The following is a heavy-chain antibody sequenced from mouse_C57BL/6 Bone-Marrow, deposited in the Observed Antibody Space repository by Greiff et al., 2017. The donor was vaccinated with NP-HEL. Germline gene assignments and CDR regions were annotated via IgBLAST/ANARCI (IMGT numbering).Heavy chain of an antibody. Sequence: VQLQQSVAELVRPGASVKLSCTASGFTIKNTYMHWVKQRPEQGLEWIGRIDPANGNTKYAPKFPGKATITADTSSNTAYLQLSSLTSEDTASYYGARTAGDYAMDYWGQGTSVTVSS. V-gene: IGHV14-3*01. J-gene: IGHJ4*01. D-gene: IGHD1-2*01. CDR2: IDPANGNT. CDR3: ARTAGDYAMDY. CDR1: GFTIKNTY.